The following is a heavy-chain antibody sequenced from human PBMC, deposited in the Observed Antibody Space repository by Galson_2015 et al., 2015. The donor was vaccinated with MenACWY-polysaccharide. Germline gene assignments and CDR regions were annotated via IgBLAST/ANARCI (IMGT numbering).Heavy chain of an antibody. CDR3: ARDRYDSGRQVDH. CDR1: GFSLSTSGTR. V-gene: IGHV2-70*04. D-gene: IGHD3-3*01. CDR2: IDWDDAK. Sequence: PALVKPTQTLTLTCTFSGFSLSTSGTRVSWIRQAPGKALEWLARIDWDDAKFYSTSLKTRLTISKDTSKNQVVLTMTNMDLVDTATYFCARDRYDSGRQVDHWGQGTLVTVSS. J-gene: IGHJ5*02.